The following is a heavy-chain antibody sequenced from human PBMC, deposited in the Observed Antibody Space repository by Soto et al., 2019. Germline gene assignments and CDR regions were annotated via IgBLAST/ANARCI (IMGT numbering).Heavy chain of an antibody. CDR3: TRAAWFPYLSFY. Sequence: GRSLRLPCSVSGFPFYRFELHWVRQAPGKGLEWISYISSSGSTAYYASSVEGRFTISRDNANNSVYLQMDSLRAEDTALYYCTRAAWFPYLSFYWGQGALVTVSS. J-gene: IGHJ4*02. CDR1: GFPFYRFE. D-gene: IGHD3-10*01. V-gene: IGHV3-48*03. CDR2: ISSSGSTA.